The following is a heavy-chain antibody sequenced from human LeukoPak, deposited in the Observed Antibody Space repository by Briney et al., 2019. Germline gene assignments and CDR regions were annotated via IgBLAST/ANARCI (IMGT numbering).Heavy chain of an antibody. CDR2: ISAYNGNT. V-gene: IGHV1-18*01. CDR1: GYTFTSYG. Sequence: ASVKVSCKASGYTFTSYGISWVRQAPGQGLEWMGWISAYNGNTNYAQKLQGRATMTTDTSTSTAYMELRSLRSDDTAVYYCASFNWNDAAGAFDIWGQGTIVTVSS. J-gene: IGHJ3*02. D-gene: IGHD1-20*01. CDR3: ASFNWNDAAGAFDI.